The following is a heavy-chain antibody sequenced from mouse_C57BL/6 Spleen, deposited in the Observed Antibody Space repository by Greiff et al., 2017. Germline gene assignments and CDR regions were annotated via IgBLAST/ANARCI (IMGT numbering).Heavy chain of an antibody. Sequence: VQLQQPGAELVKPGASVKLSCKASGYTFTSYWMHWVKQRPGQGLEWIGMIHPNSGSTNYNEKFKSKATLTVDKSSSTAYMQLSSLTSEDSAVYYCAYYYEYAAQAWFAYRGEGGLVTVSA. J-gene: IGHJ3*01. CDR3: AYYYEYAAQAWFAY. CDR1: GYTFTSYW. V-gene: IGHV1-64*01. CDR2: IHPNSGST. D-gene: IGHD2-4*01.